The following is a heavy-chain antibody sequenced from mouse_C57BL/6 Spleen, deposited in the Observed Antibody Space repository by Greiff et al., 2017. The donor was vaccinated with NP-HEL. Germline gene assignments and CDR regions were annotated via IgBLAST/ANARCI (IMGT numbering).Heavy chain of an antibody. V-gene: IGHV1-80*01. D-gene: IGHD2-3*01. CDR1: GYAFSSYW. CDR3: ARSGDGGWFDY. CDR2: IYPGDGDT. J-gene: IGHJ2*01. Sequence: QVHVKQSGAELVKPGASVKISCKASGYAFSSYWMNWVKQRPGKGLEWIGQIYPGDGDTNYNGKFKGKATLTADKSSSTAYMQLSSLTSEDSAVYFCARSGDGGWFDYWGQGTTLTVSS.